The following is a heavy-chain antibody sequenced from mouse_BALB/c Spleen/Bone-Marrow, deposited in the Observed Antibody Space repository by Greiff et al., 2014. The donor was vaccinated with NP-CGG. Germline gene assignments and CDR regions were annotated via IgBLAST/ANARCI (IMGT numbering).Heavy chain of an antibody. D-gene: IGHD1-1*01. V-gene: IGHV5-6*01. CDR1: GFTFSSYG. CDR2: ISSGGSYT. Sequence: EVKLMESGGDLVKSGGSLKLSCAASGFTFSSYGMSWVRRTPDKRLEWVAIISSGGSYTYYPDSVKGRFTIARDNAKNTLYLQMRSLKSEDTAMYYCARHNYGYYAMDYWGQGTSVTVSS. CDR3: ARHNYGYYAMDY. J-gene: IGHJ4*01.